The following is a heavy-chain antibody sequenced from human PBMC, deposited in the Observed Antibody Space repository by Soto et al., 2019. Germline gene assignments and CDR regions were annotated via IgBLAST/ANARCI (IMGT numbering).Heavy chain of an antibody. CDR2: ISYDGSNI. D-gene: IGHD4-17*01. J-gene: IGHJ4*02. V-gene: IGHV3-30-3*01. CDR1: GVTFSSYV. CDR3: ARYFAGDRLR. Sequence: GGSLRLSCAASGVTFSSYVMHWVRQTPGKGLEWVAVISYDGSNIYYADSVKGRFTISRDNSKNTMYLQMNSLRAEDTAVYYYARYFAGDRLRWGQGTLVTVSS.